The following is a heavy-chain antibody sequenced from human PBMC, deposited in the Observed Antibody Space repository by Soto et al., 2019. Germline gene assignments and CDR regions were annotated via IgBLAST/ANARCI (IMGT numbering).Heavy chain of an antibody. Sequence: GGSLRLSCAASGFTFSSYAMHWVRQAPGKGLEWVAVISYDGSNKYYADSVKGRFTISRDNSKNTLYLQMNSLRAEDTAVYYCARADYGELYYYYGMDVWGQGTTVTVS. V-gene: IGHV3-30-3*01. J-gene: IGHJ6*02. CDR1: GFTFSSYA. CDR3: ARADYGELYYYYGMDV. CDR2: ISYDGSNK. D-gene: IGHD4-17*01.